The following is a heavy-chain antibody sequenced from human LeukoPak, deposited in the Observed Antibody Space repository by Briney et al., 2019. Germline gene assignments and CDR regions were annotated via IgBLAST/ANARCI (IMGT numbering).Heavy chain of an antibody. CDR1: GYTLTELS. J-gene: IGHJ3*02. CDR3: ATTSSSWSRDAFDI. V-gene: IGHV1-24*01. CDR2: FDPEDGET. D-gene: IGHD6-13*01. Sequence: ASVKVSCKVSGYTLTELSMHWVRQAPGKGLEWMGGFDPEDGETIYAQKFQGRVTMTEDTSTDTAYMELSSLRSEDTAVYYCATTSSSWSRDAFDIWGQGTMVTVSS.